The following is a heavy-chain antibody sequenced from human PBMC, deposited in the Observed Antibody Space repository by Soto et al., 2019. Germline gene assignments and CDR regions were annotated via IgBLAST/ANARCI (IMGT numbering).Heavy chain of an antibody. Sequence: PEGSLRLPCSASGFIFRKYWMAWLRQAPGKGLEWVATISLAGRERNYLDSLQGRFTISRDDAGESMSLHMSSQRREDTAVYVFVRELDRYLRFDYAGVG. CDR2: ISLAGRER. V-gene: IGHV3-7*01. CDR1: GFIFRKYW. J-gene: IGHJ4*01. D-gene: IGHD1-1*01. CDR3: VRELDRYLRFDY.